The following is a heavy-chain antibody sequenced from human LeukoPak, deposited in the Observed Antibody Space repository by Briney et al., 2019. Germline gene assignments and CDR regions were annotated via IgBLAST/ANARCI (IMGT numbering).Heavy chain of an antibody. D-gene: IGHD2-15*01. J-gene: IGHJ4*02. V-gene: IGHV3-66*03. Sequence: GGSLRLSCAASEFIVSINYMTWVRQAPGKGLEWVSLIYSRGDTKYADSVKGRFTISRDNSKNTLYLQMNSLRAEDTAVYYCAKDRMRVVAATLDYWGQGTLVTVSS. CDR2: IYSRGDT. CDR1: EFIVSINY. CDR3: AKDRMRVVAATLDY.